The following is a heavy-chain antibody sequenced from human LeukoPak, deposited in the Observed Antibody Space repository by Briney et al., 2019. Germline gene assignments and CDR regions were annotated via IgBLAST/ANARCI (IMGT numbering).Heavy chain of an antibody. Sequence: ASVKVSCKASGYTFTSYDINWVRQATGQGLEWMGWMNPNSGNTGYAQKFQGRVTITADESTSTAYMELSSLRSEDTAVYYCASNYCSGGSCYSDEYYYYYMDVWGKGTTVTISS. V-gene: IGHV1-8*01. CDR1: GYTFTSYD. D-gene: IGHD2-15*01. J-gene: IGHJ6*03. CDR3: ASNYCSGGSCYSDEYYYYYMDV. CDR2: MNPNSGNT.